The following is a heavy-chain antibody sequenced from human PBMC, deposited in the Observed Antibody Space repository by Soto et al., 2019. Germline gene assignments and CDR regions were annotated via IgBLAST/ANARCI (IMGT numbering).Heavy chain of an antibody. CDR3: ATTQGGANAYFDE. V-gene: IGHV4-31*03. D-gene: IGHD1-26*01. J-gene: IGHJ4*02. CDR1: GGSISSGGYY. CDR2: IYYSGST. Sequence: NPSEPLSLTFTVSGGSISSGGYYWSWIRQHPGKGLEWIGYIYYSGSTYYNPSLKSRVTISVDTSKNQFSLKLSSVTAADTAVYYGATTQGGANAYFDEWGKGNLVTVSS.